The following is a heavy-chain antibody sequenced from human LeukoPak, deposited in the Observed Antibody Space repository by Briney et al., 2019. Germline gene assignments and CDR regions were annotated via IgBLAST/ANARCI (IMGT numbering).Heavy chain of an antibody. V-gene: IGHV4-34*01. Sequence: SETLSLTCAVYGGSFSGYYWSWIRQPPGKGLEWIGEINHSGSTNYNPSLKSRVTISVDTSKNQFSLKLSSVTAADTAVYYCARYKAGAPYCSGGSCYLAYYMDVWGKGTTVTVSS. CDR1: GGSFSGYY. CDR2: INHSGST. CDR3: ARYKAGAPYCSGGSCYLAYYMDV. J-gene: IGHJ6*03. D-gene: IGHD2-15*01.